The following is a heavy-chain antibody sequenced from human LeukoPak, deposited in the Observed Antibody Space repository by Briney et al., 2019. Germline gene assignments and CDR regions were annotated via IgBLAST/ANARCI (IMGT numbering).Heavy chain of an antibody. CDR2: IYYDDSET. Sequence: GESLKISCKGGGYTFTNYWIVWVRQMPGKGLEWMGVIYYDDSETQYSPSFQGQVTISVDRSISTVYLQWSALKASDSAIYYCARLDGDLSYWGQGTLVTVSS. D-gene: IGHD4-17*01. V-gene: IGHV5-51*01. J-gene: IGHJ4*02. CDR1: GYTFTNYW. CDR3: ARLDGDLSY.